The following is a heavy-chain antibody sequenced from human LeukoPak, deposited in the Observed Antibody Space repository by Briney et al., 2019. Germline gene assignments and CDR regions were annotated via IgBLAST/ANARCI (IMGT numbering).Heavy chain of an antibody. CDR3: ARPPQPGIAAVWCFDY. Sequence: GGSLRLSCAASGFTFSRYSMNWVRQAPGKGLEWVSSISDDGKYIYYADSVKGRFSISRDNAKSSLYLQMNSLRAEDTAVYYCARPPQPGIAAVWCFDYWGQGTLVTVSS. CDR1: GFTFSRYS. D-gene: IGHD6-13*01. V-gene: IGHV3-21*01. J-gene: IGHJ4*02. CDR2: ISDDGKYI.